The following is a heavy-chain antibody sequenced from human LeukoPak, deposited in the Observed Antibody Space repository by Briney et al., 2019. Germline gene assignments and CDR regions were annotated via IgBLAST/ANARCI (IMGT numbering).Heavy chain of an antibody. Sequence: SETLSLTCPVSGGSISSYYWSWIRQPPGKGLEWIGYIYYSGSTNYNPSLKSRVTISVDTSKNQFSLKLSSVTAADTAVYYCARASPDILTGYYLDYWGQGTLVTVSS. V-gene: IGHV4-59*01. D-gene: IGHD3-9*01. CDR1: GGSISSYY. CDR3: ARASPDILTGYYLDY. CDR2: IYYSGST. J-gene: IGHJ4*02.